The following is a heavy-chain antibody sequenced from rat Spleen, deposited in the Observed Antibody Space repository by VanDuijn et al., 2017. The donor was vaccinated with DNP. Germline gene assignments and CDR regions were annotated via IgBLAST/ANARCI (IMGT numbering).Heavy chain of an antibody. Sequence: EVKLVESGGGLVEPGRSLKLSCAASGFNFNDYWMGWVRQAPGKGLEWIGEINKESSTISYSPSLKDRFTISRDNAQNTLYLQMSKLGSEDTALYYCAKGPNYGGHSDYFDDWGQGTLVTVSS. CDR2: INKESSTI. CDR1: GFNFNDYW. D-gene: IGHD1-11*01. V-gene: IGHV4-2*01. J-gene: IGHJ3*01. CDR3: AKGPNYGGHSDYFDD.